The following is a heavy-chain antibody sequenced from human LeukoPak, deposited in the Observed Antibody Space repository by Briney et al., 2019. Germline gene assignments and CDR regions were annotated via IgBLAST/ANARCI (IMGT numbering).Heavy chain of an antibody. CDR3: AKDSSSSNYYYGMDV. CDR2: IYSGGST. Sequence: PGGSLRLSCAASGFTVSSNYMSWVRQAPGKGLEWVSVIYSGGSTYYADSVKGRFTISRDNSKNTLFLQTNSLRAEDTAVYYCAKDSSSSNYYYGMDVWGQGTTVTVSS. CDR1: GFTVSSNY. V-gene: IGHV3-66*01. J-gene: IGHJ6*02. D-gene: IGHD6-13*01.